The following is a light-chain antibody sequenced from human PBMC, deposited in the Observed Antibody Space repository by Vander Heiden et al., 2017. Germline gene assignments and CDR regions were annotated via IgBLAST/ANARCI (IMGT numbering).Light chain of an antibody. CDR2: DVT. CDR1: SSDVGGYNY. Sequence: QSALTQPPSASGPPGQSVAISCTGTSSDVGGYNYVSWYQQHPGKGPKVMIYDVTKRPSGVPDRFSGSKSGNTASLIVSGLQPEDEADYYCTSYAGSGNWLFGGGTKLTVL. V-gene: IGLV2-8*01. CDR3: TSYAGSGNWL. J-gene: IGLJ3*02.